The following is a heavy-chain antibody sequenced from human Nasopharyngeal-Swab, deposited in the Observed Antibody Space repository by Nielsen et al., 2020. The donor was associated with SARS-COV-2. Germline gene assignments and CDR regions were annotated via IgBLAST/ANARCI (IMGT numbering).Heavy chain of an antibody. CDR1: GFTFSSYG. J-gene: IGHJ6*03. CDR3: AVGATGYYYMDV. CDR2: ISYDGSNK. Sequence: GGSLRLSCAASGFTFSSYGMHWVRQAPGKGLEWVAVISYDGSNKYYADSVKGRFTISRDNSKNTLYLQMSSLRSEDTAVYYCAVGATGYYYMDVWGKGTTVTVSS. V-gene: IGHV3-30*03. D-gene: IGHD1-26*01.